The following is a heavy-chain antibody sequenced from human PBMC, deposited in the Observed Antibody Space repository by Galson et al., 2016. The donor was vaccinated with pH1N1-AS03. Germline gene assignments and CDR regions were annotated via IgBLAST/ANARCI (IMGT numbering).Heavy chain of an antibody. D-gene: IGHD1-26*01. V-gene: IGHV4-4*07. Sequence: LSLTCTVPGGSISGYYWSWIRQPAGKGLEWIGRMYPSGSTNYNPSLKSRVTMSVDTSKNQLSLKLSSVTAADTAVYYCARVIGGSYYAFDIWGQGTMVTVSS. CDR2: MYPSGST. CDR3: ARVIGGSYYAFDI. J-gene: IGHJ3*02. CDR1: GGSISGYY.